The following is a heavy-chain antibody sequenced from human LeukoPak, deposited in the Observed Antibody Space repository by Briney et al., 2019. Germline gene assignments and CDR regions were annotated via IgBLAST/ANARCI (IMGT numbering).Heavy chain of an antibody. J-gene: IGHJ4*02. D-gene: IGHD5-12*01. CDR3: AKSYNGYESKPDY. CDR1: GFIFSNYG. CDR2: ISASGSAT. V-gene: IGHV3-23*01. Sequence: GGSLRLSCAASGFIFSNYGMNWVRQAQGKGLEWVAAISASGSATFYTDSVKGRFTISRDNSKITLYLQINSLRAEDTAVYYCAKSYNGYESKPDYWGQGTLVTVSS.